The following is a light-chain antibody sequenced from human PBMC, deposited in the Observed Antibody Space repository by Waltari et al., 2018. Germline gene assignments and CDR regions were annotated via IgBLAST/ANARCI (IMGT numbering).Light chain of an antibody. CDR3: QQYGTPQGYI. V-gene: IGKV3-20*01. J-gene: IGKJ2*01. CDR1: QRVSSNY. Sequence: EIVLTQSPGTLSLSPGETATLPCRANQRVSSNYFAWYQKEAGQSPRLLIYGASNRASGVPDRFSGRVSGAEFTLTISRLDPEDFAVYYCQQYGTPQGYIFGQGTKVDI. CDR2: GAS.